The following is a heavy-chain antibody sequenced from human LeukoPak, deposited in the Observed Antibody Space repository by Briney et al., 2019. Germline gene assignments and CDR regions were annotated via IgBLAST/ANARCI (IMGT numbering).Heavy chain of an antibody. CDR2: IIPILGIA. J-gene: IGHJ4*02. V-gene: IGHV1-69*04. Sequence: GSSVKVSCKASGGTFSSYAISWVRQAPGQGLEWMGRIIPILGIANYAQKFQGRVTITADKSTSTAYMELSSLRSEDTAVYYCARDTPHYYSSSWYNSFDYWGQGTLVTVSS. CDR1: GGTFSSYA. CDR3: ARDTPHYYSSSWYNSFDY. D-gene: IGHD6-13*01.